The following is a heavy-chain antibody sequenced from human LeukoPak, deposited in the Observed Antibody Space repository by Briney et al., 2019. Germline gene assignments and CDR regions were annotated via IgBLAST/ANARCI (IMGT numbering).Heavy chain of an antibody. D-gene: IGHD6-13*01. Sequence: PGGSLRLSCADSGFTSRRFDMHWVRQAPGKGLQWVAVISYDGSNKYHTDSVKGRLTISRDNSKNTLYLQMNSLRAEDTAVYYCAKHSEMASAGSYWYFDLWGRGTLVTVSS. CDR1: GFTSRRFD. V-gene: IGHV3-30*18. CDR2: ISYDGSNK. J-gene: IGHJ2*01. CDR3: AKHSEMASAGSYWYFDL.